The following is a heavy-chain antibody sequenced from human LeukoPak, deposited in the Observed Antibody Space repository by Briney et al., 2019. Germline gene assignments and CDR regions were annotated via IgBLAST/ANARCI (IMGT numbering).Heavy chain of an antibody. V-gene: IGHV1-18*01. Sequence: ASVKVSCKASGYTFTSYGISWVRQAPGQGLEWMGWISAYNGNTNYAQKLQGRVTITTDTSTSTAYMELRSLRFDATAVYYCARDLNSSSWSPSNPFDYWGQGTLVTVSS. J-gene: IGHJ4*02. CDR3: ARDLNSSSWSPSNPFDY. CDR2: ISAYNGNT. D-gene: IGHD6-13*01. CDR1: GYTFTSYG.